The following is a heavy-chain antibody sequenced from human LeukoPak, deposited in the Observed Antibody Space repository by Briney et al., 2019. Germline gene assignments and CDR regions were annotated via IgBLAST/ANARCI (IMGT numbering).Heavy chain of an antibody. CDR2: FSWNSDII. CDR1: GFTFDDYA. D-gene: IGHD2-2*01. V-gene: IGHV3-9*01. Sequence: GGSLRLSCAASGFTFDDYAMHWVRQAPGEGLEWVLGFSWNSDIIGYADSVKGRFTISRDSAKNSLYLQMNSLRPEDTALYYCAKDIRSIVVPPDAMDVWGQGTTVTVSS. J-gene: IGHJ6*02. CDR3: AKDIRSIVVPPDAMDV.